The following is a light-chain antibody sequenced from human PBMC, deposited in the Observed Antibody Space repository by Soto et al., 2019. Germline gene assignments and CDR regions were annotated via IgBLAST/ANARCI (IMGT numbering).Light chain of an antibody. CDR1: SSNIGSNT. CDR2: NNN. Sequence: QSVLTQPPSASGTPGQRVTISCSGSSSNIGSNTVNWYQQLPGTAPKLLMYNNNQRPSGVPDRLSGSKSGTSASLAISGLQSEDEADYYCAAWDDNLNGPVFGGGTKLTVL. J-gene: IGLJ2*01. V-gene: IGLV1-44*01. CDR3: AAWDDNLNGPV.